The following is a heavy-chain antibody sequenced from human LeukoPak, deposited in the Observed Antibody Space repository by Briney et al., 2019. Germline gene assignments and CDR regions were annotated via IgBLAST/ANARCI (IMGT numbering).Heavy chain of an antibody. CDR1: GDSIRNHY. CDR3: ARVSLSGYCSGASCYFDY. Sequence: SETLSLTCTVSGDSIRNHYWSWIRQPPGKGLECIGVIHYSGSTNYNPSVKSRVTISVDTPKNQFSLKLNSVTAADTAVYSCARVSLSGYCSGASCYFDYWGHGTLVTVSS. J-gene: IGHJ4*01. CDR2: IHYSGST. D-gene: IGHD2-15*01. V-gene: IGHV4-59*11.